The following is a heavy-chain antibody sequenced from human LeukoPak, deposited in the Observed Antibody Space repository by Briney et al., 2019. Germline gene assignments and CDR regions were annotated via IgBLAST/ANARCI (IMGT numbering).Heavy chain of an antibody. Sequence: GGSLRLSCAASGFTFSSYSMNWVRQAPGKGLEWVSSISSSSSHIYYADSVKGRFTISRDNDKNSLYLQMNSLRAEDTAVYYCARPYGDLGAFDIWGQGTMVTVSS. CDR1: GFTFSSYS. CDR2: ISSSSSHI. D-gene: IGHD4-17*01. V-gene: IGHV3-21*01. J-gene: IGHJ3*02. CDR3: ARPYGDLGAFDI.